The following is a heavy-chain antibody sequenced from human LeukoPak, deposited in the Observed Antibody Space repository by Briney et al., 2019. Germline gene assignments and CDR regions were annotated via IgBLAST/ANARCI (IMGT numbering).Heavy chain of an antibody. D-gene: IGHD3-9*01. Sequence: SSETLSLTCTVSGGSISSYYWSWIRQPPGKGLEWIGYIYYSGSTNYNPSLKSRVTISVDTSKNQFSLKLSSVTAADTAVYYCASMILTGYYKAWGQGTLVTVSS. CDR3: ASMILTGYYKA. CDR1: GGSISSYY. V-gene: IGHV4-59*01. J-gene: IGHJ5*02. CDR2: IYYSGST.